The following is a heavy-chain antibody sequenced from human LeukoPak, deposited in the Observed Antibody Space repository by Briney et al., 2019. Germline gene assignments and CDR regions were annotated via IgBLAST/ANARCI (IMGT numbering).Heavy chain of an antibody. CDR3: ARVDSFDRSGHFDP. J-gene: IGHJ5*02. Sequence: PSETLSLTCSVSGGSLHSRSHLWGWVRQPPGKGLEWIGSVEDGGSTYYNPSLKSRVTISIDTSKNKFSLEVTSVTAADAAIYFCARVDSFDRSGHFDPWGQGIVVIVSS. D-gene: IGHD3-9*01. V-gene: IGHV4-39*07. CDR2: VEDGGST. CDR1: GGSLHSRSHL.